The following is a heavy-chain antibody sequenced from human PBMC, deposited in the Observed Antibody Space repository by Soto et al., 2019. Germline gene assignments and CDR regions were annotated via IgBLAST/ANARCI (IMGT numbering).Heavy chain of an antibody. J-gene: IGHJ4*02. CDR2: INPYNGKT. CDR1: GYIFSTHG. CDR3: ARVQIVAVVGGTPADY. D-gene: IGHD2-15*01. V-gene: IGHV1-18*01. Sequence: QVQLEQSGAEVKKSGASVKVSCKASGYIFSTHGINWVRQAPGQGLEWMGWINPYNGKTNYAQKFQGRVTMTTETSRKTAYMELRSQRSDDTAVYYCARVQIVAVVGGTPADYWGQGTLVTVSS.